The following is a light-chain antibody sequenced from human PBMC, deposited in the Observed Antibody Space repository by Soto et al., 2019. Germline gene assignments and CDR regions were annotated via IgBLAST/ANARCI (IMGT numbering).Light chain of an antibody. V-gene: IGLV1-40*01. CDR3: QSYDSSLSGV. J-gene: IGLJ3*02. Sequence: QSVLTQPPSVSGDPGQRVTISCTGSSSNIGAGYDVHWYQQLPGTAPKLLIYGNSNRPSGVPDRFSGSKSGTSASLAITGLQAEDEADYYCQSYDSSLSGVFGGGTKLTVL. CDR2: GNS. CDR1: SSNIGAGYD.